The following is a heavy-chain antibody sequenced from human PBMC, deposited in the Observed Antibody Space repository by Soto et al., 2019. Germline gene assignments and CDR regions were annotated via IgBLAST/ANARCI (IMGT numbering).Heavy chain of an antibody. V-gene: IGHV3-21*01. CDR3: ASPAYTSL. CDR1: GFTFGSYD. CDR2: ISSRSTHT. D-gene: IGHD2-2*02. J-gene: IGHJ6*02. Sequence: EVLLVESGGGLVKPGGSLRLSCAASGFTFGSYDMNWVRQAPGKGLEWVSYISSRSTHTYYADSVKGRFTISRDNAKNSLYLQMNSRRAEDTAVYYCASPAYTSLWGQGTTVTVSS.